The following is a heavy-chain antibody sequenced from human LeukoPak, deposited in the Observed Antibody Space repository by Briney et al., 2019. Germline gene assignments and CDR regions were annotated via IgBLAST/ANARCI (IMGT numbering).Heavy chain of an antibody. CDR1: VDSISGYY. Sequence: SETLSLTCTVSVDSISGYYWSWIRQPPGKGLEWIGYMYYSGNTNYNPSLKSRLTTSLDTSKNQFSLKLSCVTAADTAVYYCARGKYYFDYWGQGTLVTVSS. J-gene: IGHJ4*02. V-gene: IGHV4-59*01. CDR3: ARGKYYFDY. CDR2: MYYSGNT.